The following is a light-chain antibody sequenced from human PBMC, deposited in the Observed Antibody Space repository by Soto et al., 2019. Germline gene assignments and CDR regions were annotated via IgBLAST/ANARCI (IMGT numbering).Light chain of an antibody. CDR2: AAS. CDR3: QQSSSTPPFT. CDR1: QSVSSY. J-gene: IGKJ2*01. Sequence: DIQMTQSPSSLSASVGDRVTITCRASQSVSSYLNWYQQKPGQAPRLLIYAASSLQSGVPSRFSGSGSGTDSTLTISSLQPEDFATYYHQQSSSTPPFTFGEGTKVEIK. V-gene: IGKV1-39*01.